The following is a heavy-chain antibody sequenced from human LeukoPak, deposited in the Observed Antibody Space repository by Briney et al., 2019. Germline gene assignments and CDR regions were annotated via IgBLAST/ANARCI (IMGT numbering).Heavy chain of an antibody. V-gene: IGHV3-30*18. CDR3: AKINYGSGSYSFDY. CDR2: ISYDGSNK. J-gene: IGHJ4*02. CDR1: GFTFSSYG. D-gene: IGHD3-10*01. Sequence: GGSLRLSCAASGFTFSSYGMHWVRQAPGKGLEWVVVISYDGSNKYYADSVKGRFTISRDNSKNTLYLQMNSLRAEDTAVYYCAKINYGSGSYSFDYWGQGTLVTVSS.